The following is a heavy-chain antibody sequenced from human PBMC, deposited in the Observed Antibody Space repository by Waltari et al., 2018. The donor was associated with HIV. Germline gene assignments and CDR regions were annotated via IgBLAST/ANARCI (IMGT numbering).Heavy chain of an antibody. CDR1: GFNFSSYW. J-gene: IGHJ6*02. CDR2: INRDGSTI. D-gene: IGHD3-10*01. Sequence: EVQLVESGGGLVQPGGSLSLSCSASGFNFSSYWMPWVRQAPGKGLVWVSGINRDGSTIRYADSVKGRFTISRDNAKNTLYLQMNSLRAEDTALYYCARGQYYSMDVWGQGTTVTVSS. V-gene: IGHV3-74*01. CDR3: ARGQYYSMDV.